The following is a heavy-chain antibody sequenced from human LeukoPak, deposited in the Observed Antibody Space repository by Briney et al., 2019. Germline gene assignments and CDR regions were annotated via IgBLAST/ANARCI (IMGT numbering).Heavy chain of an antibody. CDR3: ARAQYCGGDCYPYYFDY. CDR2: IYTSGST. CDR1: GGSISSGSYY. Sequence: SETLSLTCTVSGGSISSGSYYWSWIRQPAGKGLEWIGRIYTSGSTNYNPSLKSRVTISVDTSKNQFSLKLSSVTAADTAVYYCARAQYCGGDCYPYYFDYWGQGTLVTVSS. J-gene: IGHJ4*02. V-gene: IGHV4-61*02. D-gene: IGHD2-21*02.